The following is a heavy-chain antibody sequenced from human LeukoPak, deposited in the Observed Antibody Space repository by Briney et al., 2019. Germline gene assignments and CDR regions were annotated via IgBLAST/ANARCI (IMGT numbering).Heavy chain of an antibody. D-gene: IGHD3-22*01. CDR2: IYHSGST. CDR3: ARDLRGRYYSDSSGYSIGIFDY. J-gene: IGHJ4*02. CDR1: GGSISSSNW. Sequence: SETLSLTCAVSGGSISSSNWWSWVRQPPGKGLEWIGEIYHSGSTNYNPSLKSRVTISVDKSKNQFSLKLSSVTAADTAVYYCARDLRGRYYSDSSGYSIGIFDYWGQGTLVTVSS. V-gene: IGHV4-4*02.